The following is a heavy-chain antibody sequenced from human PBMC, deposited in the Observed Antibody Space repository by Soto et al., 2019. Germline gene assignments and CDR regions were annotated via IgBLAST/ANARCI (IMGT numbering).Heavy chain of an antibody. CDR1: GYTFTSYG. Sequence: QVQLVQSGAEVKKPGASVKVSCKASGYTFTSYGISWVRQAPGQGLEWMGWISAYNGNTNYAQKLQGRVTMTTDTSTSTAYMELRSPRSDDTAVYYCARDSHLTGPTSSYYGMDVWGQGTTVTVSS. J-gene: IGHJ6*02. V-gene: IGHV1-18*01. CDR2: ISAYNGNT. D-gene: IGHD3-9*01. CDR3: ARDSHLTGPTSSYYGMDV.